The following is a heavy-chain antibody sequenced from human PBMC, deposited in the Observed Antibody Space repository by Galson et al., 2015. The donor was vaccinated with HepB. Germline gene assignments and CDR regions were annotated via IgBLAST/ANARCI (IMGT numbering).Heavy chain of an antibody. D-gene: IGHD4-23*01. Sequence: SLRLSCAASGFTFDDYAMHWVRHAPGKGLEWVSGISWNSGSIGYADSVKGRFTISRDNAKNSLYLQMNSLRAEDTALYYCAKDMAVVTPAGYYYYGMDVWGQGTTVTVSS. CDR3: AKDMAVVTPAGYYYYGMDV. CDR2: ISWNSGSI. J-gene: IGHJ6*02. V-gene: IGHV3-9*01. CDR1: GFTFDDYA.